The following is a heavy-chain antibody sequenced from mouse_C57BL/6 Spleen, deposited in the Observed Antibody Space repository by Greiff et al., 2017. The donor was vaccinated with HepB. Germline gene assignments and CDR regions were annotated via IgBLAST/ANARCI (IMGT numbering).Heavy chain of an antibody. Sequence: VMLVESGAELARPGASVKLSCKASGYTFTSYGISWVKQRTGQGLEWIGEIYPRSGNTYYNEKFKGKATLTADKSSSTAYMELRSLTSEDSAVYFCARDYNWDAAYWGQGTLVTVSA. D-gene: IGHD4-1*01. J-gene: IGHJ3*01. CDR2: IYPRSGNT. CDR1: GYTFTSYG. V-gene: IGHV1-81*01. CDR3: ARDYNWDAAY.